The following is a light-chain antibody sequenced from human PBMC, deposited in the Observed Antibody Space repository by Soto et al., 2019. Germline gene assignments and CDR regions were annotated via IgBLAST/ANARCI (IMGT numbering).Light chain of an antibody. CDR1: QSISSY. V-gene: IGKV3-11*01. CDR3: QQRSNWLRT. Sequence: EIVLTQSPATLSLSPGERATLSCRASQSISSYLAWYQQKPGQAPRLLIYDASNRATGIPARFSGSGSGTDVTLTISSLEPEDFAVYYCQQRSNWLRTFGPGTKVDIK. J-gene: IGKJ3*01. CDR2: DAS.